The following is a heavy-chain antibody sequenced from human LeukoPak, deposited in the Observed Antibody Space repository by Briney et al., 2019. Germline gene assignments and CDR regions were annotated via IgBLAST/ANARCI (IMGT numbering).Heavy chain of an antibody. CDR3: ARDGRIAAAGMYY. CDR2: IWYDGSNK. D-gene: IGHD6-13*01. CDR1: GFTFSSYG. V-gene: IGHV3-33*01. Sequence: GGSLRLSCAASGFTFSSYGMHWVRQAPAKGLEWVAVIWYDGSNKYYADSVKGRFTISRDNSKNTLYLQMNSLRAEDTAVYYCARDGRIAAAGMYYWGQGTLVTVSS. J-gene: IGHJ4*02.